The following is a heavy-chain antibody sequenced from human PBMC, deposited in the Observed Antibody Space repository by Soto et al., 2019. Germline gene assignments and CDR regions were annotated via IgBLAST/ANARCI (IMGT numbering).Heavy chain of an antibody. D-gene: IGHD6-13*01. V-gene: IGHV1-18*01. CDR3: XXEAAAGTLDY. CDR1: GYTFTSYG. Sequence: QVQLVQSGAEVKKPGASVKVSCKASGYTFTSYGISWVRQAPGQGLEWMGWISAYNGNTNYAQKLQGRVTMTTDTSTSTAYXXLRXXXXXXXXXXXXXXEAAAGTLDYWGQGTLVTVSS. J-gene: IGHJ4*02. CDR2: ISAYNGNT.